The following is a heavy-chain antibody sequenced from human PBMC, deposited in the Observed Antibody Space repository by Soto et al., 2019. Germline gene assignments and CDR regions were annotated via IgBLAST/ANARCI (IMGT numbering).Heavy chain of an antibody. D-gene: IGHD3-10*01. Sequence: SETLSLTCTVSGGSISSYYWSWIRQPPGKGLEWIGYIYYSGSTNYNPSLKSRVTISVDTSKNQFSLKLSSVTAADTAVYYCARKAVRGVIISRGNWFDPWGQGTLVTVSS. CDR2: IYYSGST. J-gene: IGHJ5*02. V-gene: IGHV4-59*01. CDR1: GGSISSYY. CDR3: ARKAVRGVIISRGNWFDP.